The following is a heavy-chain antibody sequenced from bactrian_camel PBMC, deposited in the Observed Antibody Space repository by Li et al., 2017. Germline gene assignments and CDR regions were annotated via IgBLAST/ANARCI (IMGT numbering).Heavy chain of an antibody. CDR1: GRTSEYYC. CDR3: AAEAGHDCYEVTKGGGDFGY. V-gene: IGHV3S55*01. J-gene: IGHJ6*01. Sequence: HVQLVESGGGSVQAGGSLRLTCAASGRTSEYYCMGWFRQVPGKEPEAVAAIRRDDLTAYRDSLKGRFTISKDSDENTLYLQMINVKPADTAMYYCAAEAGHDCYEVTKGGGDFGYWGQGTQVTVS. CDR2: IRRDDLT. D-gene: IGHD3*01.